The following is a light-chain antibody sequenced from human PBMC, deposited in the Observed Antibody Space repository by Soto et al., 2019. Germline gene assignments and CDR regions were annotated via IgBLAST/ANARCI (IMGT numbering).Light chain of an antibody. V-gene: IGKV3-20*01. Sequence: EIVLTQSPGTLSLSPGERVTLSCRASQSIDSKYLAWYQQKPGQAPRLLIYGTSNRATGIPDRISGSGSGTDFALTFSRLEPEDFAVYYCQQYGISPPYTFGQGTKLEIK. CDR1: QSIDSKY. J-gene: IGKJ2*01. CDR2: GTS. CDR3: QQYGISPPYT.